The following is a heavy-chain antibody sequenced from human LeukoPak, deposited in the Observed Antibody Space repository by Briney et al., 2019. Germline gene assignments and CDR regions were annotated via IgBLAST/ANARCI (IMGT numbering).Heavy chain of an antibody. V-gene: IGHV3-64D*06. D-gene: IGHD3-22*01. J-gene: IGHJ4*02. CDR2: ITGNGGGT. CDR1: GFTFTIYT. Sequence: GGSLRLSCSASGFTFTIYTMHWVRQAPGKGLECVSGITGNGGGTFYADSVKGRFTISRDNFKNTLYLQMSSLRAEDTAVYYCAKGSSYFYDSSDYRLDYWGQGTLVSV. CDR3: AKGSSYFYDSSDYRLDY.